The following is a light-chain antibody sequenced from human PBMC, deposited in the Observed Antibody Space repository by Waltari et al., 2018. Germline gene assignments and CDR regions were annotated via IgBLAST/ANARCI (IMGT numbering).Light chain of an antibody. Sequence: QSVLTQPPSASGTPGQRVTISCSGSSSDIGSTYVYWYQQLPGTAPTLLIYRSKQRPSGVPDRFSGSRSGTSASLAISGLRSEDEADYHCAAWDDSLSGPVFGGGTKLTVL. V-gene: IGLV1-47*01. CDR2: RSK. CDR1: SSDIGSTY. J-gene: IGLJ3*02. CDR3: AAWDDSLSGPV.